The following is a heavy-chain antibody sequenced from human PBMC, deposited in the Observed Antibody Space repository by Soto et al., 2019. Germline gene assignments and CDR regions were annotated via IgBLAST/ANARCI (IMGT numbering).Heavy chain of an antibody. CDR1: GFTFSDFG. D-gene: IGHD3-3*01. J-gene: IGHJ4*02. CDR3: AKKLTTYAVDPADY. V-gene: IGHV3-23*01. Sequence: RRLSCASSGFTFSDFGMSWVRQAPGKGLEWVAVISASADATYYAASVKGRFTLSRDNSRNILYLQMNSLTVADTAVYYCAKKLTTYAVDPADYWGQGTQVTVSS. CDR2: ISASADAT.